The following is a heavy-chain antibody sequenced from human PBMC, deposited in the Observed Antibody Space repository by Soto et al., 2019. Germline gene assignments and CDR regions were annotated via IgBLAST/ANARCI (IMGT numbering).Heavy chain of an antibody. CDR1: GGTFSSYA. V-gene: IGHV1-69*01. CDR2: VIPIFGTA. CDR3: ARDSGLAAAGTRYFDY. J-gene: IGHJ4*02. Sequence: QVQLVQSGDEVKKPGSSVKVSCKASGGTFSSYAISWVRQAPGQGLEWMGGVIPIFGTANYAQKFQGRVTITADESTSTAYMELSSLRSEDTAVYYCARDSGLAAAGTRYFDYWGQGTLVTVSS. D-gene: IGHD6-13*01.